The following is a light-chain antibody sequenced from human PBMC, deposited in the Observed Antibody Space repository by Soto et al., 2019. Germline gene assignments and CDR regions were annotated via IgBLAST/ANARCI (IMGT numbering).Light chain of an antibody. CDR1: QSVSSSY. CDR2: GAS. CDR3: HQRQSWPRT. V-gene: IGKV3-20*01. Sequence: IVLTQSPGTLSLSPGERATLSCRASQSVSSSYLAWYQQKPGQAPRVLIYGASSRATGIPARFSASGSGTDFTLTISDVQPEDFALYYCHQRQSWPRTFGQGTKVDIK. J-gene: IGKJ1*01.